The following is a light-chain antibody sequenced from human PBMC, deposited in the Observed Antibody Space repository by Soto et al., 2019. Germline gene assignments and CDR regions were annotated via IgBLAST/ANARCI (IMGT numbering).Light chain of an antibody. V-gene: IGKV1-5*01. Sequence: IQMTQSPSTLPASVGDRVTITCRASQSISSWLAWYQQKPGKAPKLLIYDASSLESGVPSRFSGSGSGTEFTLTISSLQPDDLATYYCQQYNTYPYAFGQGTKLEIK. CDR2: DAS. J-gene: IGKJ2*01. CDR1: QSISSW. CDR3: QQYNTYPYA.